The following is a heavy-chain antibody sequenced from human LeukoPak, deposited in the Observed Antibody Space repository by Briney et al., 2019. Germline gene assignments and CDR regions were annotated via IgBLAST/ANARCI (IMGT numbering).Heavy chain of an antibody. D-gene: IGHD3-22*01. CDR2: ISYGGSNK. CDR1: GFTFSSYA. V-gene: IGHV3-30-3*01. J-gene: IGHJ4*02. CDR3: ARVITMIVVDY. Sequence: PGGSLRLSCAASGFTFSSYAMHWVRQAPGKGLEWVAVISYGGSNKYYADSVKGRFTISRDNSKTTLYLQMNSLRAEDTAVYYCARVITMIVVDYWGQGTLVTVSS.